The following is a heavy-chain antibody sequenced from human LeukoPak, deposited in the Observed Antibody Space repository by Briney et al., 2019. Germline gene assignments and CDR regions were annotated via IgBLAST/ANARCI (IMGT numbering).Heavy chain of an antibody. CDR3: ASLGDTMIVAVDY. J-gene: IGHJ4*02. V-gene: IGHV3-74*01. CDR1: GLTFSSYW. Sequence: PGGSLRLSCAASGLTFSSYWMHWVRHPPGKGLVWVSRINTDGSNTNYADSVKGRFTISRDNAKNTLYLQMNSLRAEDTAVYYCASLGDTMIVAVDYWGQGTLVTVSS. D-gene: IGHD3-22*01. CDR2: INTDGSNT.